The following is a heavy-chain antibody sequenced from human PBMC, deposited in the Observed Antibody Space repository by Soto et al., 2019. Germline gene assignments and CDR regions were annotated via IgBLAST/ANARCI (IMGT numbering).Heavy chain of an antibody. V-gene: IGHV3-66*01. D-gene: IGHD3-10*01. CDR1: GFTLSSHF. Sequence: GGSLRLSCTASGFTLSSHFMSWVRQAPGKGLEWLSIVFSGGSTYYADSVKGRFTISRDIYKNTLYLQMKDLRAEDTAVYYCAKMYGSGSYFWGHGTLVTVSS. CDR2: VFSGGST. J-gene: IGHJ4*01. CDR3: AKMYGSGSYF.